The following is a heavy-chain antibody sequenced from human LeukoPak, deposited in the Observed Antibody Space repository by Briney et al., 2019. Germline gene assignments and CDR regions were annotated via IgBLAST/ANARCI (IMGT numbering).Heavy chain of an antibody. CDR3: AKQVPTAYVDY. J-gene: IGHJ4*02. Sequence: GGSLILSCAASGFTFTTYAMSWVRQAPGKGLEWVSAISGSGGSTYYADSVRGRFTIYRDNPKNTLYLQMNSLRAEDTAVYYCAKQVPTAYVDYWGQGTLVTVSS. V-gene: IGHV3-23*01. D-gene: IGHD2-2*01. CDR2: ISGSGGST. CDR1: GFTFTTYA.